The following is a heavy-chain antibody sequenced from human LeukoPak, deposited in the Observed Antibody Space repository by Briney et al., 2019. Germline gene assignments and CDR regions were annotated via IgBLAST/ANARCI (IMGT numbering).Heavy chain of an antibody. CDR1: GGTFSSYA. Sequence: PGASVKVSCKASGGTFSSYAISWVRQAPGQGLEWMGGIIPIFGTANYAQKFQGRVTITADESTSTAYMELSSLRSEDTAVYYCARDLPSGSSYYFDYWGQGTLVTVSS. CDR3: ARDLPSGSSYYFDY. V-gene: IGHV1-69*13. J-gene: IGHJ4*02. CDR2: IIPIFGTA. D-gene: IGHD1-26*01.